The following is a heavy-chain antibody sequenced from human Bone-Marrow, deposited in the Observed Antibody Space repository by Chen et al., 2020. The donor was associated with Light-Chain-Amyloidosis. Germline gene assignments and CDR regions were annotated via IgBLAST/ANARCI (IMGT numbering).Heavy chain of an antibody. CDR3: ARDLGVEYGAFENSPPDFDY. CDR1: GGSINSHNW. CDR2: IYHSGST. D-gene: IGHD2-8*01. V-gene: IGHV4-4*02. J-gene: IGHJ4*02. Sequence: QVQLQESGPGLVKPSGTLSLTCVVSGGSINSHNWWTWVRQPPGKGLEWIGEIYHSGSTYYNPSLKSRVTISVDTSKNQFSLKLSSVTAEDTAVYYCARDLGVEYGAFENSPPDFDYWGQGTLVTVSS.